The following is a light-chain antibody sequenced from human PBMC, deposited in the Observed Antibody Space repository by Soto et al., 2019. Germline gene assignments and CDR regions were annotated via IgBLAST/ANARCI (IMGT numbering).Light chain of an antibody. CDR2: GAS. CDR1: QQWTTTY. V-gene: IGKV3-20*01. Sequence: MVLTQSPATLSLSPGERATLSCTASQQWTTTYIAWYQQKFGQAPRLRIYGASTRATGTPDRFTGGGVGQDVTLTISGVEPEDLVVYYCQQSDSSFTFGCGTKVAMK. J-gene: IGKJ4*01. CDR3: QQSDSSFT.